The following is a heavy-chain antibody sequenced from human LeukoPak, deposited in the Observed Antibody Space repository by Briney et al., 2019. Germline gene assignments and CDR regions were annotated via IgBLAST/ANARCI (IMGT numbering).Heavy chain of an antibody. Sequence: GGSLRLSCAASGFTFSSYWLSWVRQAPGKGLEWVANIKQDGSEKYYVDSVKGRFTISRDNAKNSLYLQMNSLRAEDTAVYYCARDSSSGEFDYWGQGTLVTVSS. J-gene: IGHJ4*02. CDR3: ARDSSSGEFDY. CDR2: IKQDGSEK. V-gene: IGHV3-7*01. D-gene: IGHD3-22*01. CDR1: GFTFSSYW.